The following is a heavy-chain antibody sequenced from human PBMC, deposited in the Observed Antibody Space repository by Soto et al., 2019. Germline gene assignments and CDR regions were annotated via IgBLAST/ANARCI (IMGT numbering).Heavy chain of an antibody. CDR2: MHVHTGLT. V-gene: IGHV1-8*01. J-gene: IGHJ4*02. CDR1: GSTFSTLD. D-gene: IGHD3-10*01. Sequence: QVQLVQSGAEVKKPGASVKVSCKASGSTFSTLDLNWVRQAPGQGLDWMGWMHVHTGLTGHAQKFQGRLSMTRDTSISTAYMELSSLSADDTAVYSCARYIFGQGFISWGQGTLVTVSS. CDR3: ARYIFGQGFIS.